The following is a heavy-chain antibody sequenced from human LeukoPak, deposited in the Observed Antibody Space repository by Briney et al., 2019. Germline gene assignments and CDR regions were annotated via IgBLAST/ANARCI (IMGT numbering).Heavy chain of an antibody. J-gene: IGHJ4*02. CDR3: ASNYYGSGSLDY. V-gene: IGHV4-59*08. CDR1: GGSISSYY. Sequence: SETLSLACTVSGGSISSYYWSWIRQPPGKGLEWIGYIYYSGSTNYNPSLKSRVTISVDTSKNQFSLKVSSVTAADTAVYYCASNYYGSGSLDYWGQGNLVTVSS. CDR2: IYYSGST. D-gene: IGHD3-10*01.